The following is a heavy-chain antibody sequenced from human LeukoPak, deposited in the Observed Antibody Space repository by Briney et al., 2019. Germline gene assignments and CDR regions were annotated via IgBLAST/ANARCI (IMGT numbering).Heavy chain of an antibody. J-gene: IGHJ4*02. CDR3: AGTTCGGDCYSEY. V-gene: IGHV3-23*01. CDR1: GFTFSNYA. D-gene: IGHD2-21*02. CDR2: ISGSGGDT. Sequence: QPGGSLRLSCAASGFTFSNYAMSWVRQAPGKGLECVSVISGSGGDTYYADSVKGRFAISRDNSKNTLYLQMNSLRAEDTAVYYCAGTTCGGDCYSEYWGQGTQVTVSS.